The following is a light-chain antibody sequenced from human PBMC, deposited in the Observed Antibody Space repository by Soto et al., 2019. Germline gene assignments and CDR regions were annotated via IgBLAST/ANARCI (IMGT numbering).Light chain of an antibody. CDR1: QSVGST. J-gene: IGKJ4*01. Sequence: EIVMTQSPAALSVSPGERATLSCRASQSVGSTLAWYQQKPGQAPRLLIYGASTRATGVPARFSGSGSGTEFTLTISSLQAEDLAVYYCQQYHDWPPLTFVGGTKVEIK. CDR3: QQYHDWPPLT. V-gene: IGKV3-15*01. CDR2: GAS.